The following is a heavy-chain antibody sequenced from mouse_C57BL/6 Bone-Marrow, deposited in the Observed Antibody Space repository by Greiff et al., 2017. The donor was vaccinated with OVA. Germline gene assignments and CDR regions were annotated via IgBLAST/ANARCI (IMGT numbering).Heavy chain of an antibody. CDR3: ARKPYYSNSGYFDV. V-gene: IGHV1-81*01. D-gene: IGHD2-5*01. J-gene: IGHJ1*03. CDR2: IYPRSGNT. CDR1: GYTFTSYG. Sequence: VQLQQSGAELARPGASVKLSCKASGYTFTSYGISWVKQRTGQGLEWIGEIYPRSGNTYYNEKFKGKATFTADTSSNTAYMQLSSLTTEDSAIYYCARKPYYSNSGYFDVWGTGTTVTVSS.